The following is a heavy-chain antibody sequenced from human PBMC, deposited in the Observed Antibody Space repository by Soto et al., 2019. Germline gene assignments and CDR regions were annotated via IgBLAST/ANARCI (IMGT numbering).Heavy chain of an antibody. Sequence: EVQLLESGGGLVQPGGSLRLSCAASGFTFSSYAMSWVRQAPGKGLEWVSAISGSGGSTYYADSVKGRFTISRDNSKNTLYLQMNSLRAEDTAVYYCAKVSFGGTMVRGVICHFDYWGQGTLVTVSS. CDR3: AKVSFGGTMVRGVICHFDY. CDR1: GFTFSSYA. J-gene: IGHJ4*02. V-gene: IGHV3-23*01. CDR2: ISGSGGST. D-gene: IGHD3-10*01.